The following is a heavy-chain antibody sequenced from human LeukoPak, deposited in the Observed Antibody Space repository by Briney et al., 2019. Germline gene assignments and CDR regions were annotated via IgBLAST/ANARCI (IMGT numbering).Heavy chain of an antibody. CDR1: GFTFSSYG. D-gene: IGHD3-22*01. CDR3: ARDAHYYDSSQVDY. V-gene: IGHV3-48*02. Sequence: GGSLRLSCAASGFTFSSYGMNWVRQAPGKGLEWVSYISSSSSTIYYADSVKGRFTISRDNAKNSLYLQMNSLRDEDTAVYYCARDAHYYDSSQVDYWGQGTLVTVSS. J-gene: IGHJ4*02. CDR2: ISSSSSTI.